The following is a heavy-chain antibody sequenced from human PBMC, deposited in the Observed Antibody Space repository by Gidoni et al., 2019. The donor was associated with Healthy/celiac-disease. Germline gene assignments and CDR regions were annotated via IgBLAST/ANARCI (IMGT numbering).Heavy chain of an antibody. CDR2: IYYSGST. J-gene: IGHJ4*02. Sequence: YIYYSGSTYYNPSLKSRVTISVDTSKNQFSLKLSSVTAADTAVYYCARGNSYGYYFDYWGQGTLVTVSS. D-gene: IGHD5-18*01. V-gene: IGHV4-30-4*01. CDR3: ARGNSYGYYFDY.